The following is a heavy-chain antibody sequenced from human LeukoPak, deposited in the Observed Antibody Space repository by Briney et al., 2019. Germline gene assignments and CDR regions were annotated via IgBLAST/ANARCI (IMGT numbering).Heavy chain of an antibody. V-gene: IGHV3-21*01. D-gene: IGHD3-9*01. CDR1: GFTFSSYS. Sequence: GGSLRLSCAASGFTFSSYSMNWVRQAPGKGLGWVSSISSSSYIYYADSVKGRFTISRDNAKNSLYLQMNSLRAEDTAVYYCARDPPPLTGYYYFDYWGQGTLVTVSS. J-gene: IGHJ4*02. CDR2: ISSSSYI. CDR3: ARDPPPLTGYYYFDY.